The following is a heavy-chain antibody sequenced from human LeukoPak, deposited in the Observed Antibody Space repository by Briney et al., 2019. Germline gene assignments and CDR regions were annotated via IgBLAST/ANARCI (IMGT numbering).Heavy chain of an antibody. D-gene: IGHD6-19*01. J-gene: IGHJ4*02. CDR1: GFTFSSYW. CDR3: ARSPYASGWYGVGY. V-gene: IGHV3-7*01. Sequence: GGSLRLSCAASGFTFSSYWMSWVRQAPGKGLEWVANIKQDGSEKYYVDSVKGRFTISRDNAKNSLYLQLNSLRAEDTAVYYCARSPYASGWYGVGYWGQGTLVTVSS. CDR2: IKQDGSEK.